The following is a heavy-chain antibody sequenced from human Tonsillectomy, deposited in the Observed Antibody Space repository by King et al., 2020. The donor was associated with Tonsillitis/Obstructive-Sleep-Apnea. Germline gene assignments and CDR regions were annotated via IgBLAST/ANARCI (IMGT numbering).Heavy chain of an antibody. V-gene: IGHV3-30*18. CDR3: AKDDPSTMVRGVPYYYYGMDV. Sequence: VQLVESGGGVVQPGRSLRLSCAASGFTFSHYGMHWVRQAPGKGLEGVAVISYDGTNKYYGDSVEGRFTISRDNSKNTLYLQMNSLRPEDTAVYYCAKDDPSTMVRGVPYYYYGMDVWGQGTTVTVSS. CDR2: ISYDGTNK. J-gene: IGHJ6*02. CDR1: GFTFSHYG. D-gene: IGHD3-10*01.